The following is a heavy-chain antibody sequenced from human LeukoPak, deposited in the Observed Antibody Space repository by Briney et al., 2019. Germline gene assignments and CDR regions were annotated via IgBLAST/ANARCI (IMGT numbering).Heavy chain of an antibody. D-gene: IGHD1-26*01. CDR1: GGSINNYY. V-gene: IGHV4-4*07. Sequence: SATLSLTCTVSGGSINNYYWSWIRQPAGKGLEWIGRIYFSGSTNYNPSLKSRVTMSLDTSKNQFSLRARSVTAADTAVYYCAREGGSYTLYYYRMDVWGQGTMVTVSS. CDR3: AREGGSYTLYYYRMDV. J-gene: IGHJ6*02. CDR2: IYFSGST.